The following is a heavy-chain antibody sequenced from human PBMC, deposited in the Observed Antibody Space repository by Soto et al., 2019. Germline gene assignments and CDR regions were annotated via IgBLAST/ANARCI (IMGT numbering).Heavy chain of an antibody. CDR3: ARAVTRGLDV. Sequence: EVQLVESGGGLVQPGGSLRLSCAASGFTFSLYSMSWVRQAPGKGLEWVSYISRSSTGIHYADSVKGRFTISRDDATNSKHLQMNSLRDGDTAVYYCARAVTRGLDVWGQGTTVSISS. CDR2: ISRSSTGI. D-gene: IGHD2-2*01. CDR1: GFTFSLYS. V-gene: IGHV3-48*02. J-gene: IGHJ6*02.